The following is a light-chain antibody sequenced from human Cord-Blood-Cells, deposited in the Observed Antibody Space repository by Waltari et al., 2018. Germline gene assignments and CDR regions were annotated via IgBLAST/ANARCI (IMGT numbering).Light chain of an antibody. CDR1: NIVSTH. Sequence: SYELTQPRSVSVALGQTARITLGGNNIVSTHVHWDQQKPGQAPVLAIYRGSHRPSGVPEQFSGSNSENTATLTISRAQAGDEADYYCQVWDSSNVFGTGTKVTVL. J-gene: IGLJ1*01. CDR3: QVWDSSNV. CDR2: RGS. V-gene: IGLV3-9*01.